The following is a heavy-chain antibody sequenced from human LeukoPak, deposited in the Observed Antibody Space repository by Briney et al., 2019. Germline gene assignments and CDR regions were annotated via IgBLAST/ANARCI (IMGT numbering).Heavy chain of an antibody. J-gene: IGHJ6*02. CDR1: GGSISSYY. D-gene: IGHD6-13*01. Sequence: PSETLSLTCTVSGGSISSYYWSWIRQPPGKGLEWIGYIHYSGSTNYNPSLKSRVTISVDTSKNQFSLKLSSVTAADTAVYYCARSHSSSWYFNYYGMDVWGQGTTVTVSS. CDR2: IHYSGST. CDR3: ARSHSSSWYFNYYGMDV. V-gene: IGHV4-59*01.